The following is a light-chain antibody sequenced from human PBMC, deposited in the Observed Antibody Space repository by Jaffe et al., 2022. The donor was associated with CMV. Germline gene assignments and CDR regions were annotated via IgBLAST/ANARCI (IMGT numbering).Light chain of an antibody. J-gene: IGKJ1*01. CDR2: KAS. CDR1: QSVSVW. Sequence: DIQMTQSPSTLSASVGDRVTITCRASQSVSVWLAWYQQKPGKAPNLLIYKASSLESGVPSRFSGSGSGTEFTLTISGLQPDDFATYYCQQYSTYPWTFGQGAKVEIK. V-gene: IGKV1-5*03. CDR3: QQYSTYPWT.